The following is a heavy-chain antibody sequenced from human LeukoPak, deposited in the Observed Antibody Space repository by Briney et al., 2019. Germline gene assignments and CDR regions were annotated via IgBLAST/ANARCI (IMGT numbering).Heavy chain of an antibody. D-gene: IGHD2-15*01. CDR2: ISGSGIST. CDR3: AKDPIYCSGGSCSSGYDYFDY. J-gene: IGHJ4*02. CDR1: GFTFNTYW. Sequence: GGSLRLSCAASGFTFNTYWLHWVRQAPGKGPEWVSLISGSGISTYYADSVKGRFTISRDNSKNTLYLQMNSLRAEDTAVYYCAKDPIYCSGGSCSSGYDYFDYWGQGTLVTVSS. V-gene: IGHV3-23*01.